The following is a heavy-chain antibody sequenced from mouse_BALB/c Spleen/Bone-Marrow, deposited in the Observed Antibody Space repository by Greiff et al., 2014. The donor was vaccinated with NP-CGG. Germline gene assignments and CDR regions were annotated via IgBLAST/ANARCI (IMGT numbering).Heavy chain of an antibody. Sequence: EVKLMESGGGLVQPGGSLKLSCAASGFDFSRYWMSWVRQAPGKGLEWIGEINPDSSTTNYTPSLKDKFIISRDNAKNTLYLQMSKVRSEDTALYYCARNAYYAMDYWGQGTSVTVSS. CDR1: GFDFSRYW. CDR3: ARNAYYAMDY. V-gene: IGHV4-1*02. CDR2: INPDSSTT. J-gene: IGHJ4*01.